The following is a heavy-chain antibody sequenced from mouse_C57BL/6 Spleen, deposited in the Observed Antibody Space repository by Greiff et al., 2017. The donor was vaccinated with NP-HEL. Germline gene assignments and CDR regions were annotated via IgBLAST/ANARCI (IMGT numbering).Heavy chain of an antibody. D-gene: IGHD2-4*01. CDR3: ARSDYDWVHYFDY. CDR2: IWTGGGT. V-gene: IGHV2-9-1*01. CDR1: GFSLTSYA. Sequence: QVQLQQSGPGLVAPSQSLSITCTVSGFSLTSYAISWVRQPPGKGLEWLGVIWTGGGTNYNSALKSRLSISKDNSKSQVFLKMNSLQTDDTARYYCARSDYDWVHYFDYWGQGTTLTVSS. J-gene: IGHJ2*01.